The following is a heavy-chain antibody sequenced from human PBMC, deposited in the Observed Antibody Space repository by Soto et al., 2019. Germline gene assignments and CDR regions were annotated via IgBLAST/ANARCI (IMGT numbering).Heavy chain of an antibody. CDR3: ARVTATMEFDP. D-gene: IGHD5-18*01. V-gene: IGHV4-59*01. Sequence: SETLSLTCAFSGDSXTENYLTWIRQSPEKGLEWIGYIHYTGFTFSNPSLKSRVTISVDTSKNQFSLKLSSVTAADTAVYYCARVTATMEFDPWGQGTLVTVSS. CDR2: IHYTGFT. J-gene: IGHJ5*02. CDR1: GDSXTENY.